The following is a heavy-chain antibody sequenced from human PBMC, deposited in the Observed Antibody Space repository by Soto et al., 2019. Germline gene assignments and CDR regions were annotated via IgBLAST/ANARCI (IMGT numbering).Heavy chain of an antibody. D-gene: IGHD4-17*01. J-gene: IGHJ4*02. Sequence: QVQLQESGPGLVKPSETLSLTCTVSGGSISSYYWRWIRQPPGKGLEWMGYIYYSGSTNYNPSLKSRLTIPVDTSKNQFSLKLSSVTAADTAVYYCASRYGCTLDYGGQGTLGTVSS. CDR2: IYYSGST. CDR1: GGSISSYY. V-gene: IGHV4-59*08. CDR3: ASRYGCTLDY.